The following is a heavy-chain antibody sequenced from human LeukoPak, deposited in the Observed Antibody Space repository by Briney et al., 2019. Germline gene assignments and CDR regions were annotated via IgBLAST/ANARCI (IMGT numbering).Heavy chain of an antibody. V-gene: IGHV3-23*01. J-gene: IGHJ4*02. CDR3: ASSPYYYDSSGYYLYYFDY. Sequence: GGSLRLSCAASGFTFSSYAMSWVRQAPGKGLEWVSAISGSGGSTYYADSVKGRFTISRDNSKNTLYLQMNSLGAEDTAVYYCASSPYYYDSSGYYLYYFDYWGQGTLVTVSS. D-gene: IGHD3-22*01. CDR2: ISGSGGST. CDR1: GFTFSSYA.